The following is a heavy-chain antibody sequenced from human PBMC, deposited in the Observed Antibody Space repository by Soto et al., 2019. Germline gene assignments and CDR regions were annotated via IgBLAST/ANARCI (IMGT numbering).Heavy chain of an antibody. CDR1: GFTFSDHY. D-gene: IGHD6-19*01. CDR2: TRNKANSYTT. J-gene: IGHJ4*02. Sequence: EVQLVESGGGLVQPGGSLRLSCAASGFTFSDHYMDWVRQAPGKGLEWVGRTRNKANSYTTEYAASVKGRFTISRDDSKNLLYLQMNSLKTEDTAVYYCARSQISSGWKTFDYWGQGTLVTVSS. V-gene: IGHV3-72*01. CDR3: ARSQISSGWKTFDY.